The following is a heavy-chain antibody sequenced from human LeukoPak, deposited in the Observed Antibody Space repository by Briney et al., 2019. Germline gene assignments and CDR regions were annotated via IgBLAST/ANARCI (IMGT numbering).Heavy chain of an antibody. J-gene: IGHJ3*02. Sequence: GGSLRLSCAASGFRFSNYEFNWVRQAPGKGPEWVSYITGTGNMIHYADSVKGRFTISRDNAKNSLYLQMNNLRAEGTAIYYCARDLNPQVRADAFDIWGQGTMVTVSS. D-gene: IGHD3-10*01. CDR2: ITGTGNMI. CDR1: GFRFSNYE. CDR3: ARDLNPQVRADAFDI. V-gene: IGHV3-48*03.